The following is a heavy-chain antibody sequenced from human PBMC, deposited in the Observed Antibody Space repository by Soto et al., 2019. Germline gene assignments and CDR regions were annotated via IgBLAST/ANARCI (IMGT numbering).Heavy chain of an antibody. CDR2: TSSDGNTK. D-gene: IGHD2-21*01. J-gene: IGHJ4*02. CDR3: AREVVTPKWYFDN. V-gene: IGHV3-30-3*01. Sequence: QVQLMESGVGVVQPGGSLRLSYATSGFTFSSHSMHWFRQTPDKGLEWVAVTSSDGNTKFYADSVRGRFTISRDNSRNTLYLQMNSLRPEDTAVYYCAREVVTPKWYFDNWGQGIVVTVSA. CDR1: GFTFSSHS.